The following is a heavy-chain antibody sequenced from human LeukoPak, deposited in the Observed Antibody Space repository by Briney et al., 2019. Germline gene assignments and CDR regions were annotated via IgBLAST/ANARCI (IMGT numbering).Heavy chain of an antibody. J-gene: IGHJ3*02. V-gene: IGHV4-30-4*08. Sequence: SQTLSLTCTVSGGSISSGDYYWSWIRQPPGKGLEWIGYIYYSGSTYYNPSLKSRVTTSVDRSKNQFSLKLSSVTAADTAVYYCARGGVGATPGAFDIWGQGTMVTVSS. D-gene: IGHD1-26*01. CDR2: IYYSGST. CDR3: ARGGVGATPGAFDI. CDR1: GGSISSGDYY.